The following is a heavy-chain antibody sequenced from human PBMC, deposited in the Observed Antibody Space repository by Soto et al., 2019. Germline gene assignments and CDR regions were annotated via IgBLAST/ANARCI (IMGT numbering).Heavy chain of an antibody. J-gene: IGHJ4*02. D-gene: IGHD2-15*01. Sequence: GGSLRLSCAASGFTFSSYGMHWVRQAPGKGLEWVAVIWYDGSNKYYADSVKGRFTISRDNSKNTLYLQMNSLRAEDTAVYYCSRDGYCSGGSCYSVPVFDYWGQGTLVTVS. CDR3: SRDGYCSGGSCYSVPVFDY. CDR2: IWYDGSNK. V-gene: IGHV3-33*01. CDR1: GFTFSSYG.